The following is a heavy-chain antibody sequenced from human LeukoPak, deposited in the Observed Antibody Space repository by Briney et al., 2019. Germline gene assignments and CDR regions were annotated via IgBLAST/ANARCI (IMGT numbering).Heavy chain of an antibody. V-gene: IGHV6-1*01. CDR2: TYYRSKWYN. Sequence: SQTLSLTCAISGDSVSSNSAAWNWIRQSPSRGLEWLGRTYYRSKWYNDYAVSVKSRITINPDTSKNQFSLQLNSVTPEDTAVYYCARYVGYSYGPPAYYYYYMDVWGKGTTVTVSS. CDR3: ARYVGYSYGPPAYYYYYMDV. CDR1: GDSVSSNSAA. D-gene: IGHD5-18*01. J-gene: IGHJ6*03.